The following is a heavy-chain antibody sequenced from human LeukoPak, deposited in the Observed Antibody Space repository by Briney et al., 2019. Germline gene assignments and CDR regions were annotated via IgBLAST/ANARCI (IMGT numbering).Heavy chain of an antibody. Sequence: PGGSLRLSCAASGFTFSTYAMSWVRQAPGKGLEWVANIKQDGSEKYYVDSVRGRFTISRDNARNSLYLQMNSLRVEDTAVYYCTRDRGAAVARWFDPWGQGTLVTASS. CDR2: IKQDGSEK. V-gene: IGHV3-7*04. J-gene: IGHJ5*02. D-gene: IGHD6-19*01. CDR3: TRDRGAAVARWFDP. CDR1: GFTFSTYA.